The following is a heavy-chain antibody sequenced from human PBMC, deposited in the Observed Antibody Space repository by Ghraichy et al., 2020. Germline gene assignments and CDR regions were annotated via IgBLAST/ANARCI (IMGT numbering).Heavy chain of an antibody. J-gene: IGHJ6*02. CDR3: SRGGGVVTTITGSGMDV. V-gene: IGHV3-13*01. Sequence: GGSLRLSCAASGFTFSSHDMHWVRQAPGKGLEWVSAIGTADDTYYPGSVKGRFTISSENAKNSLYLQMISLSAGDTAVYYCSRGGGVVTTITGSGMDVWGQGTTVTVSS. CDR2: IGTADDT. CDR1: GFTFSSHD. D-gene: IGHD4-11*01.